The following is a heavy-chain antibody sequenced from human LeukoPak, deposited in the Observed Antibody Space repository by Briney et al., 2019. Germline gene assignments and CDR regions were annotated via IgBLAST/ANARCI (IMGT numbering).Heavy chain of an antibody. V-gene: IGHV4-59*01. CDR1: GGSISSYY. Sequence: SQTLSLTCTVSGGSISSYYWSWIRQPPGKGLEWIGYIYYSGSTNYNPSLKSRVTISVDTSKNQFSLKLSSVTAADTAVYYCAREYSKLPVTTSWYFDLWGRGTQVTVSS. CDR2: IYYSGST. D-gene: IGHD4-17*01. J-gene: IGHJ2*01. CDR3: AREYSKLPVTTSWYFDL.